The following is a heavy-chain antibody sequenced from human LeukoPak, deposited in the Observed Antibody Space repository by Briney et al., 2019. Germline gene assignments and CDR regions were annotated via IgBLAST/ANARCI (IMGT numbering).Heavy chain of an antibody. CDR1: GGSISSYY. D-gene: IGHD6-25*01. V-gene: IGHV4-59*01. Sequence: PSETLSLTXTVSGGSISSYYWSWIRQPPGKGLEWIGYIYYSGSTSYNPSLKSRVTISVDTSKNQFSLKLSSVTAADTAVYYCARDRAENWFDPWGQGTLVTVSS. J-gene: IGHJ5*02. CDR3: ARDRAENWFDP. CDR2: IYYSGST.